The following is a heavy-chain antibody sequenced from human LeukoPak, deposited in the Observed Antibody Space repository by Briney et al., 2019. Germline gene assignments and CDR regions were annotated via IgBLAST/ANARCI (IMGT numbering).Heavy chain of an antibody. CDR3: ARDKYGGNSNAFDI. J-gene: IGHJ3*02. CDR2: IGTDGSRT. Sequence: GGSLRLSCAASGFTFSSYWMHWVRQVPGKGLVWVARIGTDGSRTTYADYVQGRFTTSRDNAKNTLYLQMNSLRAEDTAVYYCARDKYGGNSNAFDIWGQGTLVTVSS. V-gene: IGHV3-74*01. D-gene: IGHD4-23*01. CDR1: GFTFSSYW.